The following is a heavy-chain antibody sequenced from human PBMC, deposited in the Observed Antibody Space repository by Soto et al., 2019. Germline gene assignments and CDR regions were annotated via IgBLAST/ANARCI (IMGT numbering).Heavy chain of an antibody. V-gene: IGHV3-13*01. CDR1: GFTFSSYD. J-gene: IGHJ6*03. D-gene: IGHD6-19*01. Sequence: GGSLRLSCAASGFTFSSYDMHWVRQATGKGLEWVSAIGTAGDTYYPGSVKGRFTISRENAKNSLYLQMNSLRAGDTAVYYCARYGIAVAGTRIHYYMDVWGKGTTVTVSS. CDR2: IGTAGDT. CDR3: ARYGIAVAGTRIHYYMDV.